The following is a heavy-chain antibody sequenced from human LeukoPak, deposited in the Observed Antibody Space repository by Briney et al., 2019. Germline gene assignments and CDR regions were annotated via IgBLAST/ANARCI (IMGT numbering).Heavy chain of an antibody. Sequence: ASVKVSCKASGFTFTSSAMQWVRQARGQRLEWIGWIVVGSGNTNYAQKFQERVTITRDMSTSTAYMELSSLRSEDTAVYYCAAEASGGYYDSSGSNGGGIWGQGTMVTVSS. CDR3: AAEASGGYYDSSGSNGGGI. CDR1: GFTFTSSA. D-gene: IGHD3-22*01. V-gene: IGHV1-58*02. J-gene: IGHJ3*02. CDR2: IVVGSGNT.